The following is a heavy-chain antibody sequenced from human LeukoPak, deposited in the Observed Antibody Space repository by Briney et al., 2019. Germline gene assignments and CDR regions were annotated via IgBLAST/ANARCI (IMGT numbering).Heavy chain of an antibody. CDR1: GFTFSSYS. Sequence: GGSLRLSCAASGFTFSSYSMNWVRQAPGKGLEWVSSISSSSSYIYYADSVKGRFTISRDNAKNPLYLQMNSLRAEDTAVYYCARDLMVRGVKPIDVWGKGTTLTVSS. CDR2: ISSSSSYI. J-gene: IGHJ6*03. V-gene: IGHV3-21*01. D-gene: IGHD3-10*01. CDR3: ARDLMVRGVKPIDV.